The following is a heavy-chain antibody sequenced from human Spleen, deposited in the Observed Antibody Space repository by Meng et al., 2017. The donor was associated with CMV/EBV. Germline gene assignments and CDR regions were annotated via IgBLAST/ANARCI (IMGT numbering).Heavy chain of an antibody. V-gene: IGHV3-23*01. CDR2: ISGGGGST. J-gene: IGHJ4*02. Sequence: GESLKISCAASGFTFSSYAMSWVRQAPGKGLEWVSGISGGGGSTYYADYVKGRFSISRDNSKNTLYLQMHSLRAGDTAVYYCARYYGLGWGQGTLVTVSS. CDR3: ARYYGLG. CDR1: GFTFSSYA. D-gene: IGHD2-21*01.